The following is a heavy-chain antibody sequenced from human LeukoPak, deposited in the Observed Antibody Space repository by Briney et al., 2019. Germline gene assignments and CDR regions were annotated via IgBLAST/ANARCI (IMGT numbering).Heavy chain of an antibody. CDR2: ISGSGGST. CDR3: AKSIAARSYYYYMDV. V-gene: IGHV3-23*01. CDR1: GFTFSSYG. J-gene: IGHJ6*03. Sequence: GGSLRLSCAASGFTFSSYGMSWVRQAPGKGLEWVSAISGSGGSTYYADSVKGRFTISRDNSKNTLYLQMNSLRTEDTALYYCAKSIAARSYYYYMDVWGKGTTVTVSS. D-gene: IGHD6-6*01.